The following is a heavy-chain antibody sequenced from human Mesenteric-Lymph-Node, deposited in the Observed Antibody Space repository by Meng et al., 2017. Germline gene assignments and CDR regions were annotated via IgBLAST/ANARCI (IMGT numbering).Heavy chain of an antibody. CDR3: TREFRSSGYAGTFDV. CDR1: GFTFSIAH. Sequence: GESLKISCAASGFTFSIAHMHWVRQAPGKGLEWVALISSEGTTKTYEESVRGRFEISRDNSESATYLQMNNVRAEDAALYYCTREFRSSGYAGTFDVWGQGTLVTVSS. CDR2: ISSEGTTK. V-gene: IGHV3-30*09. J-gene: IGHJ3*01. D-gene: IGHD3-22*01.